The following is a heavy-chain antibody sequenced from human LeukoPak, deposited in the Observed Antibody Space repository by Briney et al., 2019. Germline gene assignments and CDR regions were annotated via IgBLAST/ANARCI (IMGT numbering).Heavy chain of an antibody. J-gene: IGHJ4*02. CDR2: ISGSGGST. Sequence: GGSLRLSCAASGFTFSSYAMSWVRQAPGKGLEWVSAISGSGGSTYYADSVKGRFTISRDNSKNTLYLQMNSLRAEDTAVYYCAGDDDSSVYSLDCWGQGPLVTVSS. CDR1: GFTFSSYA. D-gene: IGHD3-22*01. V-gene: IGHV3-23*01. CDR3: AGDDDSSVYSLDC.